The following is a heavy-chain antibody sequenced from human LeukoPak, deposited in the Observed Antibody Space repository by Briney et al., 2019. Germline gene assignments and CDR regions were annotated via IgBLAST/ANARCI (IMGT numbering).Heavy chain of an antibody. J-gene: IGHJ4*02. CDR1: GGSITSRNYY. CDR3: ARLDYYDSSGLIDY. D-gene: IGHD3-22*01. V-gene: IGHV4-39*01. Sequence: PSETLSLTCTVSGGSITSRNYYWGWIRQPPGKGLEWIGTIYDSGSTYYNPSLKSRVTISVDTSKNQSPLKLNSVTAADTAVYYCARLDYYDSSGLIDYWGQGTLVIVSS. CDR2: IYDSGST.